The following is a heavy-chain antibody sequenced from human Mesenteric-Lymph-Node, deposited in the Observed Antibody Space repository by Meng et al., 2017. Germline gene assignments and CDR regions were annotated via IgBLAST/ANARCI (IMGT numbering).Heavy chain of an antibody. Sequence: VRLKESGPGLGKPSQTLSLPCTVSGGSVSSGGYYWTWIRQHPGKGLEWFGHIYYSGSTFYNPSLKRRVIISIDTSKNQFSLNLRSVTAADTAVYYCARVSSGWDYFDYWGQGTLVTVSS. CDR2: IYYSGST. D-gene: IGHD6-19*01. V-gene: IGHV4-31*03. CDR3: ARVSSGWDYFDY. CDR1: GGSVSSGGYY. J-gene: IGHJ4*02.